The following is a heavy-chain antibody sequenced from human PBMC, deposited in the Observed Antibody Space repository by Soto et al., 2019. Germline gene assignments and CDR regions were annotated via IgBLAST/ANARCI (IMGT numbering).Heavy chain of an antibody. D-gene: IGHD2-2*03. J-gene: IGHJ6*02. CDR3: AKDRGYCSSTSCSYGMDV. Sequence: GGSLRLSCAASGFTFSSYAMIWVRQAPGKGLEWVSAISGSGGSTYYADSVKGRFTISRDNSKNTLYLQMNSLRAEDTAVYYCAKDRGYCSSTSCSYGMDVWGQGTTVTVSS. CDR1: GFTFSSYA. V-gene: IGHV3-23*01. CDR2: ISGSGGST.